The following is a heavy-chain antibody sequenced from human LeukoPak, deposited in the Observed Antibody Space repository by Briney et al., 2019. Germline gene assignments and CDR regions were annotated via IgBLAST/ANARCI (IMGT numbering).Heavy chain of an antibody. Sequence: SETLSLTCTVSGGSISSGSYYWSWIRQPAGKGLEWIGRIYTSGSTNYNPSLKSRVTISVDTSKNQFSLKLSSVTAADTAVYYCAREDFWSGYYSGSSFPLWGQGTLVTVSS. CDR3: AREDFWSGYYSGSSFPL. V-gene: IGHV4-61*02. D-gene: IGHD3-3*01. CDR1: GGSISSGSYY. CDR2: IYTSGST. J-gene: IGHJ4*02.